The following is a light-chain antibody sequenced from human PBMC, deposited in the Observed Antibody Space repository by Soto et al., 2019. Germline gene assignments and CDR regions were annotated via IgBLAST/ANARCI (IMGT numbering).Light chain of an antibody. J-gene: IGKJ2*01. CDR1: QRVLYSTNNTTY. V-gene: IGKV4-1*01. CDR2: WAS. CDR3: QQYYSIPYT. Sequence: DIVMTQSPESLAVSLGERATINCKSSQRVLYSTNNTTYLGWYQQKPGRPPRLLIYWASTRESGVPDRFSGSGSRTDFTLTISSLQAEDVALYYRQQYYSIPYTFGQGTKLEIK.